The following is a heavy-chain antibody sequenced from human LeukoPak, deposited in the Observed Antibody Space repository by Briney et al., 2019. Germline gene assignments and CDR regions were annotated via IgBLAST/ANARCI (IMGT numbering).Heavy chain of an antibody. D-gene: IGHD2-15*01. CDR3: ARDIGVVAAHYYFDY. Sequence: GGSLRLSCAASGFTFSSYGMHWVRQAPGKGLEWVAVISYDGSNKYYADSVKGRFTISRDNSKNTLYLQMNSLRAEDTAVYYCARDIGVVAAHYYFDYWGQGTLVTVSS. CDR2: ISYDGSNK. V-gene: IGHV3-30*03. CDR1: GFTFSSYG. J-gene: IGHJ4*02.